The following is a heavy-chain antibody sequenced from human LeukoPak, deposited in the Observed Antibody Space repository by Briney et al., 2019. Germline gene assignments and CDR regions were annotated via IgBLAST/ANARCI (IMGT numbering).Heavy chain of an antibody. CDR3: ANPRYDSSGYYYVD. CDR2: INGGSGNT. CDR1: GYTFTDYT. V-gene: IGHV1-3*01. D-gene: IGHD3-22*01. Sequence: ASVKVSCKASGYTFTDYTMHWLRQAPGQRLDWMGWINGGSGNTKYSPELQGRVTITRDTSASTAYMELSSLRSEDTAVYYCANPRYDSSGYYYVDWGQGTLVTVSS. J-gene: IGHJ4*02.